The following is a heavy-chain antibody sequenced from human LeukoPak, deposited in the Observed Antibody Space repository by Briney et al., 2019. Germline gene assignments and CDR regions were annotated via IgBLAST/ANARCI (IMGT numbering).Heavy chain of an antibody. Sequence: SETLSLTCAVSGYSISSGYYWGWIRQPPGKGLEWIGSIYHSGSTYYNPSLKSRVTISVDTSKNQFSLKLSSVTAADTAVYYCARGYCSGGSCYGGYNWFDPWGQGTLVTVSS. J-gene: IGHJ5*02. CDR1: GYSISSGYY. V-gene: IGHV4-38-2*01. CDR2: IYHSGST. CDR3: ARGYCSGGSCYGGYNWFDP. D-gene: IGHD2-15*01.